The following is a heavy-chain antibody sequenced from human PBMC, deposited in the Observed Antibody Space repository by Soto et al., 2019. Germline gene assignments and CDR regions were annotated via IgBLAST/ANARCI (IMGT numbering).Heavy chain of an antibody. Sequence: SETLSLTCSFSGDSVTSHYLTWIRQSPEMGLEWIGYMHYTGFSHYNPSLKSRLTISVDRSKNQFTLQLASVTVADTAIYYCATSFGNAGYTYWGQGTQVTVSS. V-gene: IGHV4-59*02. D-gene: IGHD3-16*01. CDR2: MHYTGFS. J-gene: IGHJ4*02. CDR1: GDSVTSHY. CDR3: ATSFGNAGYTY.